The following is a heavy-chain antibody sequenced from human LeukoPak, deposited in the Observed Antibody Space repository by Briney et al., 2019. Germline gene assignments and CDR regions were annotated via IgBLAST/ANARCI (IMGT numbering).Heavy chain of an antibody. CDR1: GFTFSSYA. D-gene: IGHD1-26*01. V-gene: IGHV3-30-3*01. CDR3: AKGWDFYVES. Sequence: PGGSLRLSCAASGFTFSSYAMHWVRQAPGKGLEWVAVISYDGSNKYYADSVKGRVTISRDNTKNSVYLQMNSLRAEDTAVYYCAKGWDFYVESWGQGTLVTVSS. CDR2: ISYDGSNK. J-gene: IGHJ4*02.